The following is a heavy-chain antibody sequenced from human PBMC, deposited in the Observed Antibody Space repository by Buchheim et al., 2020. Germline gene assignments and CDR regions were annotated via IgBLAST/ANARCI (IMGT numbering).Heavy chain of an antibody. CDR3: AREREMDYYDSSGYPYAFDI. V-gene: IGHV4-30-4*01. CDR2: IYYSGST. CDR1: GGSISSGDYY. J-gene: IGHJ3*02. D-gene: IGHD3-22*01. Sequence: QVQLQESGPGLVKPSQTLSLTCTVSGGSISSGDYYWSWIRQPPGKGLEWIGYIYYSGSTYYNPSLKSRVTISVDTSKHQFSLKLSSVTAADTAVYYCAREREMDYYDSSGYPYAFDIWGQGT.